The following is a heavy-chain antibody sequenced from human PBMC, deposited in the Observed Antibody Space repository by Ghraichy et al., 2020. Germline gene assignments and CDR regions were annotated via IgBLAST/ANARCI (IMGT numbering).Heavy chain of an antibody. D-gene: IGHD3-3*01. CDR2: IYYTGSA. V-gene: IGHV4-30-2*01. CDR1: GGSINSGSYS. J-gene: IGHJ6*02. Sequence: TLSLTYTVSGGSINSGSYSWTWIRQPPGKGLEWIGYIYYTGSAFYNPSLKSRVAISLDRFYNNRFSLKLSSVTAADTAVYYCAVLASNGVDVWGQGTTVTVSS. CDR3: AVLASNGVDV.